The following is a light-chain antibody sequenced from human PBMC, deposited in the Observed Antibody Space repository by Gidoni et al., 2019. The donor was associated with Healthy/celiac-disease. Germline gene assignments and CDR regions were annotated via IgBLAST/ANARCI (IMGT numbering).Light chain of an antibody. CDR3: QQYNSYSPLT. V-gene: IGKV1-5*01. CDR2: DAS. CDR1: QSISSW. J-gene: IGKJ4*01. Sequence: DNQMTQSPSTLSASVGDRVTITCRASQSISSWLAWYQQKPGKAPKLLIYDASSLESGVPSRFSGSGSGTEFTLTISSLQPDYFATYYCQQYNSYSPLTFGGGTKVEIK.